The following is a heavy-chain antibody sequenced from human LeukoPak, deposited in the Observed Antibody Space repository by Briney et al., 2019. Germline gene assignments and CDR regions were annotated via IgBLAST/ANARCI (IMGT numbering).Heavy chain of an antibody. Sequence: ASVKVSCKASGYTFTSYYMHWVRQAPGQGLEWMGIINPSGGSTSYAQKFQGRVTMTRDMSTSTVYMELSSLRSEDTAVYYCARDTRTYSGYAALDFWGQGTMVTVSS. CDR2: INPSGGST. V-gene: IGHV1-46*01. J-gene: IGHJ3*01. CDR3: ARDTRTYSGYAALDF. CDR1: GYTFTSYY. D-gene: IGHD5-12*01.